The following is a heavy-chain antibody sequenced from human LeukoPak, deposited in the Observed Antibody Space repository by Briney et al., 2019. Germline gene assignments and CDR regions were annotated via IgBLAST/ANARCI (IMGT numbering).Heavy chain of an antibody. J-gene: IGHJ6*03. CDR1: GGSISSYY. V-gene: IGHV4-59*01. CDR2: IYYSGST. D-gene: IGHD3-10*01. Sequence: SETLSLTCTVSGGSISSYYWSWIRQPPGKGLEWIGYIYYSGSTNYNPSLKSRVTISVDTSKNQFSLKLSSVTAADTAVYYCARAVWFGELYYYYYYMDVWGKGTTVTVSS. CDR3: ARAVWFGELYYYYYYMDV.